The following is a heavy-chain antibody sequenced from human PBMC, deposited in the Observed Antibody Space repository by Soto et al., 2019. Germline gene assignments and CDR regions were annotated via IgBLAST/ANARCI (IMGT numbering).Heavy chain of an antibody. J-gene: IGHJ6*02. V-gene: IGHV1-18*01. CDR1: GYTFTNSG. CDR2: ISTDNGNT. D-gene: IGHD2-21*02. Sequence: ASVKVSCKASGYTFTNSGINWVRQAPGQGLEWMGWISTDNGNTNYAQKFQGRVTITADESTSTAYMELSSLRSEDTAVYYCESGDCGGDCYPLSYYYYGMDVWGQGTTVTVSS. CDR3: ESGDCGGDCYPLSYYYYGMDV.